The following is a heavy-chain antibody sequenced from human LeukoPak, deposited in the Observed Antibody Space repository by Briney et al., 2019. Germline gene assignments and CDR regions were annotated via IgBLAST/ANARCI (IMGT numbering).Heavy chain of an antibody. CDR3: ARDSNPITIFGVVRPTRI. J-gene: IGHJ4*02. CDR2: IIPILGIA. CDR1: GGTFSSYA. Sequence: SVKVSCKASGGTFSSYAISWVRRAPGQGLEWMGRIIPILGIANYAQKFQGRVTITADKSTSTAYMELSSLRSEDTAVYYCARDSNPITIFGVVRPTRIWGQGTLVTVSS. V-gene: IGHV1-69*04. D-gene: IGHD3-3*01.